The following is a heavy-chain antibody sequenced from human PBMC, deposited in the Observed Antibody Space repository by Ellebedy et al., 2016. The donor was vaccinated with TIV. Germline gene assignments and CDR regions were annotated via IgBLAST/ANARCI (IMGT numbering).Heavy chain of an antibody. CDR3: AKDLYYWSAIDY. CDR1: GFNFGSNA. Sequence: PGGSLRLSCAASGFNFGSNAMSRVRQTPGKGLEWVSGSGSGGGTHYADSARGRFTISRDISKNTLHPQMNRLRAEDTAVYYCAKDLYYWSAIDYWGQGTLVTVSS. V-gene: IGHV3-23*01. J-gene: IGHJ4*02. CDR2: SGSGGGT. D-gene: IGHD3-3*01.